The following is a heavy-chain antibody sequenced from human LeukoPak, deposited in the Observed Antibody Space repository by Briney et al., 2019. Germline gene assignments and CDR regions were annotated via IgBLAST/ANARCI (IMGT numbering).Heavy chain of an antibody. Sequence: PSETLSLTCTVSGGSISNYYWSWIRQPPGKGLEWIGYIYYSGSTNYTPSLKSRVTISVDTSKNQFSLKLSSVTAADTAVYYCARGSSPDYWGQGTLVTVSS. D-gene: IGHD6-6*01. V-gene: IGHV4-59*01. CDR3: ARGSSPDY. CDR1: GGSISNYY. J-gene: IGHJ4*02. CDR2: IYYSGST.